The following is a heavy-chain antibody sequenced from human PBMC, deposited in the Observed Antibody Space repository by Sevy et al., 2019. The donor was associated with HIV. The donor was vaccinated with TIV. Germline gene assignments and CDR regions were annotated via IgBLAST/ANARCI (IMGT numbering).Heavy chain of an antibody. CDR3: ARDSPGYGGYNY. CDR2: IKEDGSAK. D-gene: IGHD1-26*01. J-gene: IGHJ4*02. Sequence: GGSLRLSCAASRFTFNTYWMSWVRQAPGKGLEWVGNIKEDGSAKYYANSVKGRFTISRDNAKNLLYLQMNSLRVEETAVYYCARDSPGYGGYNYWGQGTLVTVSS. V-gene: IGHV3-7*01. CDR1: RFTFNTYW.